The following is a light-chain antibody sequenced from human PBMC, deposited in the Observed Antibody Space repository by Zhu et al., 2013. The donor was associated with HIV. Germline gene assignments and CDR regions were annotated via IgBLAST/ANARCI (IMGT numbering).Light chain of an antibody. V-gene: IGLV2-14*01. CDR1: NSDVGGYNY. Sequence: QSALTQPASVSGSPGQSITISCTGTNSDVGGYNYVSWYQQHPGKAPKVIIYEVSNRPSGVSNRFSGSKSGNTASLTISGLQPEDEADYYCSSYTSSPYVFGTGTKVTVL. CDR2: EVS. CDR3: SSYTSSPYV. J-gene: IGLJ1*01.